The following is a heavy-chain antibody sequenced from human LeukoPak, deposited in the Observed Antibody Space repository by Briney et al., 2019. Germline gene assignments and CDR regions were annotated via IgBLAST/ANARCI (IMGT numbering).Heavy chain of an antibody. D-gene: IGHD3-22*01. V-gene: IGHV4-30-2*01. CDR2: IYHSGST. Sequence: TLSLTFTVSGGSIIIGGYYWSWVRQPPGKGLEWIGYIYHSGSTYYNPSLKSRVTISVDRSKNQFSLKLSSVTAADTAVYYCARDSYYYDSSGYYSPFDYWGQGTLVTVSS. J-gene: IGHJ4*02. CDR3: ARDSYYYDSSGYYSPFDY. CDR1: GGSIIIGGYY.